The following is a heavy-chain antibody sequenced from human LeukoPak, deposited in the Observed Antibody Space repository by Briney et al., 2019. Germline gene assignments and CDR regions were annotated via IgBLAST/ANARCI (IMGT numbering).Heavy chain of an antibody. D-gene: IGHD3-10*01. Sequence: GGSLRLSYAASLFTFSEHYMSCIPHAPAEGLEGVLYISGRANTIYYADSVKGRFTDSRDNAKNSLYLQMNSLGAADTAVYYCARVGERFGGPTWFDPWGQGTLVTVSS. V-gene: IGHV3-11*01. CDR1: LFTFSEHY. J-gene: IGHJ5*02. CDR3: ARVGERFGGPTWFDP. CDR2: ISGRANTI.